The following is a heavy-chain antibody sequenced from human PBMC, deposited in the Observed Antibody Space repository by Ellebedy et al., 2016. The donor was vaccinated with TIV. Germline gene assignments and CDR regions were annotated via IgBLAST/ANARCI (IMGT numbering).Heavy chain of an antibody. Sequence: AASVKVSCKTSGYSFAAYYIHWVRQAPGRGLEWMGWINPHSGGTNYAQKFQGRVTMTRDTSISTAYLELSRLRSDDTAVYYCAKDGTVATMAATYYGLDVWGQGTTVTVSS. V-gene: IGHV1-2*02. CDR3: AKDGTVATMAATYYGLDV. CDR2: INPHSGGT. J-gene: IGHJ6*02. D-gene: IGHD5-24*01. CDR1: GYSFAAYY.